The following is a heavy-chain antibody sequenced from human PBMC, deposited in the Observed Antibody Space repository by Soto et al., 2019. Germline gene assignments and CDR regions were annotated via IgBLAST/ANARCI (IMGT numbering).Heavy chain of an antibody. CDR1: GYTFTSYG. Sequence: GASVKVSCKASGYTFTSYGISWVRQAPGQGLEWMGWISAYNGNTNYAQKLQGRVTMTTDTSTSTAYMELRSLRSDDTAVYYCARGYYDIVTAFGDYYYYGMDVWGQGTTVTVSS. D-gene: IGHD3-9*01. V-gene: IGHV1-18*04. CDR3: ARGYYDIVTAFGDYYYYGMDV. J-gene: IGHJ6*02. CDR2: ISAYNGNT.